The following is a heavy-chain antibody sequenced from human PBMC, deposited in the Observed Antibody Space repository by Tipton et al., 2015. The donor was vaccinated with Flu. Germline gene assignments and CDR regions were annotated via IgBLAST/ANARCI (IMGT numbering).Heavy chain of an antibody. CDR1: GGSVSSGRYY. V-gene: IGHV4-61*10. J-gene: IGHJ4*02. CDR3: ARGGGSPSY. CDR2: IYFTGST. D-gene: IGHD2-15*01. Sequence: TLSLTCTVSGGSVSSGRYYWSWLRQTAGKGLEWIGYIYFTGSTNYNPSLKSRVTISVDMSKNQFSLKLTSVTAADTAVYYCARGGGSPSYWGQGTLVTVSS.